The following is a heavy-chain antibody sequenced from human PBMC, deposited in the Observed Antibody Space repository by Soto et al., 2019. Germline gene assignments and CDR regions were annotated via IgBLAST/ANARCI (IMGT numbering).Heavy chain of an antibody. CDR3: ALDTRGFPFDYGDPGDAFDY. V-gene: IGHV3-74*01. D-gene: IGHD4-17*01. J-gene: IGHJ4*02. CDR2: INSDGSST. Sequence: GGSLRLSCAASGFTFSSYWMHWVRQAPGKGLVWVSRINSDGSSTSYADSVKGRFTISRDNAKNTLYLQMNSLRAEDTAVYYCALDTRGFPFDYGDPGDAFDYWGQGTLVTVSS. CDR1: GFTFSSYW.